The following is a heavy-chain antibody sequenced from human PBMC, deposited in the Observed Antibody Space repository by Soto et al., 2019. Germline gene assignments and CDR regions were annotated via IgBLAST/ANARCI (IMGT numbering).Heavy chain of an antibody. CDR1: GYTFTSYG. CDR2: ISAYNGNT. V-gene: IGHV1-18*01. D-gene: IGHD7-27*01. Sequence: QVQLVQSGAEVKKPGASVKVSCKASGYTFTSYGISWVRQAPGQGREWMGWISAYNGNTNYAQKLQCRVTMTTDTSTSTAYMALRSLRSDDTGVYYCALTFYPTAPYDAFDIWGQGTMVTVSS. CDR3: ALTFYPTAPYDAFDI. J-gene: IGHJ3*02.